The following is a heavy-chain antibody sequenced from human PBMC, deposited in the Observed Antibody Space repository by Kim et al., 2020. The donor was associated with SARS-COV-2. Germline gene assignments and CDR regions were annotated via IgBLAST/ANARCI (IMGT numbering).Heavy chain of an antibody. CDR3: ARERNSWGPDAFDI. V-gene: IGHV3-33*01. CDR2: IWYDGSNK. J-gene: IGHJ3*02. D-gene: IGHD6-13*01. CDR1: GFTFSSYG. Sequence: GGSLRLSCAASGFTFSSYGMHWVRQAPGKGLEWVAVIWYDGSNKYYADSVKGRFTISRDNSKNTLYLQMNSLRAEDTAVYYCARERNSWGPDAFDIWGQGTMVTVSS.